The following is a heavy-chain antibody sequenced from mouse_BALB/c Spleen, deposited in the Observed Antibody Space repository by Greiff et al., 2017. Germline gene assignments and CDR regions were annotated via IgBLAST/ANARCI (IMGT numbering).Heavy chain of an antibody. Sequence: EVQLVESGGGLVQPGGSRKLSCAASGFTFSSFGMHWVRQAPEKGLEWVAYISSGSSTIYYADTVKGRFTISRDNPKNTLFLQMTSLRSEDTAMYYCATPGTRGYAMDYWGQGTSVTVSS. CDR3: ATPGTRGYAMDY. J-gene: IGHJ4*01. V-gene: IGHV5-17*02. D-gene: IGHD4-1*01. CDR1: GFTFSSFG. CDR2: ISSGSSTI.